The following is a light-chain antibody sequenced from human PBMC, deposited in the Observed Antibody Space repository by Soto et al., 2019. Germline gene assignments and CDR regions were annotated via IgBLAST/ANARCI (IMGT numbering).Light chain of an antibody. V-gene: IGKV1-39*01. J-gene: IGKJ1*01. CDR3: QKSYSSPPT. Sequence: DVEISHWPSSLAASVEDRVIITCRASQSISNHLNWYQQKPGKAPKLLIFAASSLQSGVPSRFSGSRSGPDFTLTISSLQPEDFATYYCQKSYSSPPTFGQGTKV. CDR1: QSISNH. CDR2: AAS.